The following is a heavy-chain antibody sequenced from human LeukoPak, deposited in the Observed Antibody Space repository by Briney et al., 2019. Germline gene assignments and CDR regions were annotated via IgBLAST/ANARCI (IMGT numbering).Heavy chain of an antibody. CDR3: ARALSVIVPAAGY. V-gene: IGHV4-39*01. Sequence: SETLSLTCTVSGGSISSSSYYWGWIRQPPGKRLEWIGSIYYSGSTYYNPSLKSRVTISVDTSKNQFSLKLSSVTAADTAVYYCARALSVIVPAAGYWGQGTLVTVSS. J-gene: IGHJ4*02. CDR2: IYYSGST. D-gene: IGHD2-2*01. CDR1: GGSISSSSYY.